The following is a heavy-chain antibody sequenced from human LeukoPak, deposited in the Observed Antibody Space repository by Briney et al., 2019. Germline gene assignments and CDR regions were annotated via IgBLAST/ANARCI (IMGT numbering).Heavy chain of an antibody. J-gene: IGHJ3*02. CDR2: ISSSSSSYI. D-gene: IGHD6-19*01. Sequence: GGSLRLSCAASGFTFSSYSMNWVRQAPGKGLEWVSSISSSSSSYIYYSDSVKGRFTISRDNAKNSLYLQMNSLRAEDTAVYYCAKTGGSGWYVDSARDAFDIWGQGTMVTVSS. CDR3: AKTGGSGWYVDSARDAFDI. CDR1: GFTFSSYS. V-gene: IGHV3-21*01.